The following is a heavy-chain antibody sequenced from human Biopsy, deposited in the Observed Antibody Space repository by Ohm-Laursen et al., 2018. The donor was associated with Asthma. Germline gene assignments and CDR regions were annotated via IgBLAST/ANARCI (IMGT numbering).Heavy chain of an antibody. CDR2: IYYSGTT. J-gene: IGHJ6*02. CDR1: GGSMTPTSHY. V-gene: IGHV4-39*01. D-gene: IGHD6-13*01. Sequence: PGTLSLTCTVSGGSMTPTSHYWDWIRQPPGKGLEWIGSIYYSGTTYYNPSLESRVTVSADTSKNQFSLKLTSVTAADTAVYYCVRGSSSWHHGPFHYYYGLDVWGQGTTATVSS. CDR3: VRGSSSWHHGPFHYYYGLDV.